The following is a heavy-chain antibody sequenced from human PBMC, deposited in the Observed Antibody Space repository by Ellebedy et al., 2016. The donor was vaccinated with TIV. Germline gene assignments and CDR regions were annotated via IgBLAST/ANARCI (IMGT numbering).Heavy chain of an antibody. J-gene: IGHJ2*01. Sequence: GESLKISCAASGFTFSRYWMSWVRQAPGKGLEWVANIKQDGSEKYYVDSVKGRFTISRDNVKYSLYLQMNSLRAEDTAVYYCARDYLALRYFDWQNNYYFDLWGRGTLVTVSS. CDR2: IKQDGSEK. D-gene: IGHD3-9*01. V-gene: IGHV3-7*01. CDR3: ARDYLALRYFDWQNNYYFDL. CDR1: GFTFSRYW.